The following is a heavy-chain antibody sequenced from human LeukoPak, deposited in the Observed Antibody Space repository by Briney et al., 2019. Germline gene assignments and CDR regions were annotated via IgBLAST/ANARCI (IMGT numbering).Heavy chain of an antibody. CDR1: GFTVSSNY. D-gene: IGHD4-17*01. Sequence: PGGSLRLSCAASGFTVSSNYMSWVRQAPGKGLEWVSVIYSGGSTYYADSVKGRFTISRDNSKNTLYLQMNSLRAEDTAVYYCARDIPPGATVTNYYYGMDVWGQGTTVTVSS. CDR3: ARDIPPGATVTNYYYGMDV. CDR2: IYSGGST. V-gene: IGHV3-66*01. J-gene: IGHJ6*02.